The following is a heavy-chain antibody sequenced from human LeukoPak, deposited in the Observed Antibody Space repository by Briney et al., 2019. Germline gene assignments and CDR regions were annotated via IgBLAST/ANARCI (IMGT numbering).Heavy chain of an antibody. D-gene: IGHD1-26*01. Sequence: ASVKVSCKASGYTFTDYYLHWVRRVPGQGLEWMGWINPNSGDTNYPREFQGRVTMTWDTSISTAYMELSRLRSDDTAVYYCARGASLGVFSGSYTNFDYWGQGTLVTVSS. V-gene: IGHV1-2*02. CDR3: ARGASLGVFSGSYTNFDY. CDR1: GYTFTDYY. CDR2: INPNSGDT. J-gene: IGHJ4*02.